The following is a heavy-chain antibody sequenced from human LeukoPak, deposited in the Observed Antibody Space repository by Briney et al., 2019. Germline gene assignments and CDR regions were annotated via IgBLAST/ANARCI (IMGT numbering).Heavy chain of an antibody. D-gene: IGHD3-10*01. CDR2: INPNSGGT. Sequence: ASVKVSCKASGYTFTSYDINWVRQATGQGLEWMGWINPNSGGTNYAQKFQGRVTMTRDTSISTAYMELSRLRSDDTAVYYCALAVRGRKDRTADRKAPYYYYYMDVWGKGTTVTISS. V-gene: IGHV1-2*02. J-gene: IGHJ6*03. CDR1: GYTFTSYD. CDR3: ALAVRGRKDRTADRKAPYYYYYMDV.